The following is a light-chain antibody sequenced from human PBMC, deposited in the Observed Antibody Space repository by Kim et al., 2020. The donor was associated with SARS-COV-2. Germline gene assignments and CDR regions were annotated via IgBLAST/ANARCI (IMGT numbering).Light chain of an antibody. J-gene: IGKJ1*01. V-gene: IGKV1-39*01. CDR2: AAS. Sequence: DIQMTQSQSSLSASVGDRVTITCRTSQSISSYLNWYQQKPGKAPKFLIYAASNLQSGVPSRFSGSGSGTDFTLTITSLQPEDFATYYCQQSHSTPRTFGQGTKVDIK. CDR3: QQSHSTPRT. CDR1: QSISSY.